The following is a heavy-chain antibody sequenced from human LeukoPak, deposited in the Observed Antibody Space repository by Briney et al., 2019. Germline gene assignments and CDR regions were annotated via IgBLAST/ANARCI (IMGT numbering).Heavy chain of an antibody. CDR2: INHSGST. CDR3: ARGLITMVRGFILPPDY. CDR1: GGSFSGYY. V-gene: IGHV4-34*01. Sequence: SETLSLTCAVDGGSFSGYYWCWIRQPPGKGLGWSGDINHSGSTNYNPSLKSQVTISVDTSKNQFSLKLSSATAADTAVYYCARGLITMVRGFILPPDYWGQGTLVTVSS. D-gene: IGHD3-10*01. J-gene: IGHJ4*02.